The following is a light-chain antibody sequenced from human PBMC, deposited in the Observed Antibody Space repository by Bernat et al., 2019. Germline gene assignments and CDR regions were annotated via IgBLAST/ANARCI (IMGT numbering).Light chain of an antibody. Sequence: DIQMTQSPSTLSASVGDRVTMTCRASQSISSWLAWYQQKPGKAPKLLIYKASSLESGVPSRFSGSGSGTEFTLTISSLQPDDFATYYCQQYDTDWTFGQGTKVEIK. CDR3: QQYDTDWT. J-gene: IGKJ1*01. CDR2: KAS. CDR1: QSISSW. V-gene: IGKV1-5*03.